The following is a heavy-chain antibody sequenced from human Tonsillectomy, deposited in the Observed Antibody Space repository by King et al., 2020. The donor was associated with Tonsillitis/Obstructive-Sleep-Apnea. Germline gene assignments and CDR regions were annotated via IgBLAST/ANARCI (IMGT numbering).Heavy chain of an antibody. CDR1: GFTFSSYS. D-gene: IGHD6-19*01. Sequence: VQLVESGGGLVQPGGSLRLSCAASGFTFSSYSMNWVRQAPGKGLEWVSYISSSSSTIYYADSVKGRFTISRDNAKNSLYLQMNSLRDEDTAVYYCARSPGGSIAVGEGDAFDIWGQGTTVTVSS. V-gene: IGHV3-48*02. CDR2: ISSSSSTI. J-gene: IGHJ3*02. CDR3: ARSPGGSIAVGEGDAFDI.